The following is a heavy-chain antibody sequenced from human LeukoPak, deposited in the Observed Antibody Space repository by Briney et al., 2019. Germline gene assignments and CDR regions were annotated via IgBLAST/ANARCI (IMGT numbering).Heavy chain of an antibody. CDR2: IRPETGEP. CDR1: GFGLSVLS. D-gene: IGHD3-10*01. Sequence: GASVKVSCKISGFGLSVLSIHWMRQAPGKGLEWAGGIRPETGEPIYAQKFQGRVTVTEDTVTDTGYMELRSLTSDDTAVYFCTTDSGRSYFYFNFWGQGTLVTVSS. J-gene: IGHJ4*02. CDR3: TTDSGRSYFYFNF. V-gene: IGHV1-24*01.